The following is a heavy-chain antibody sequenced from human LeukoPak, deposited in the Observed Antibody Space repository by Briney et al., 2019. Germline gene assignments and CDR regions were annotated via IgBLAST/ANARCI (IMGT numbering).Heavy chain of an antibody. J-gene: IGHJ4*02. Sequence: SETLSLTCTVSGGSISSYYWSWIRQPPGKGLEWIGYIYYTGSTNYNPSLKSRVTISVDTSKNQFSLKLSSVTAADTAVYYCARDVFRDGYNYLWGQGTLVTVSS. D-gene: IGHD5-24*01. V-gene: IGHV4-59*01. CDR1: GGSISSYY. CDR2: IYYTGST. CDR3: ARDVFRDGYNYL.